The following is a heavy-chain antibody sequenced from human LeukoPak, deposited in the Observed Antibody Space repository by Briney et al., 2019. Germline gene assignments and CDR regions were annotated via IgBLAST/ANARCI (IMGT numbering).Heavy chain of an antibody. CDR3: ANRPLSGSHYFDY. D-gene: IGHD1-26*01. J-gene: IGHJ4*02. V-gene: IGHV3-23*01. CDR1: GFTFSSYV. Sequence: PGGSLRLSCAASGFTFSSYVMSWVRQAPGKGLEWVSTISGSGGNTYYAGSVKGRFTISRDNSKNTLYLQMNSLRAEDTAVYYCANRPLSGSHYFDYWGQGTLVTVSS. CDR2: ISGSGGNT.